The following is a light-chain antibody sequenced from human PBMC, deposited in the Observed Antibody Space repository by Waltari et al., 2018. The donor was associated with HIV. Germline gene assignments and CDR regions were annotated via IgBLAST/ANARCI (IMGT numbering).Light chain of an antibody. Sequence: QSALTQPASVSGSPGQSITISCTGTNSHVGGYNYVSWYQQHPDKAPKLLIYEVTNRPSGVSNRFSGSKSGNTASLTISGLQADDEADYFCSSYASDTTLIFGGGTKLTVL. V-gene: IGLV2-14*01. CDR1: NSHVGGYNY. CDR3: SSYASDTTLI. J-gene: IGLJ2*01. CDR2: EVT.